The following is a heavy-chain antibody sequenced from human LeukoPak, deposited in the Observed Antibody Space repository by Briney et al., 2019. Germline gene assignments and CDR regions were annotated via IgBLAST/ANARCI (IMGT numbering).Heavy chain of an antibody. J-gene: IGHJ6*03. V-gene: IGHV4-59*12. D-gene: IGHD5-18*01. CDR1: GGSISSYY. CDR2: IYYSGST. Sequence: SETLSLTCTVSGGSISSYYWSWIRQPPGKGLEWIGYIYYSGSTNYNPSLKSRVTISVDTSKNQFSLKLSSVTAADTAVYYRARRVLDTAMVSYYYYYMDVWGKGTTVTISS. CDR3: ARRVLDTAMVSYYYYYMDV.